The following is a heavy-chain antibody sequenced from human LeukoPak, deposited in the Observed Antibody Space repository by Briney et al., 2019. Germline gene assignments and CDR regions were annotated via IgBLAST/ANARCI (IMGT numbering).Heavy chain of an antibody. CDR1: GFTFSSNA. V-gene: IGHV3-23*01. Sequence: GGSLRLSCAASGFTFSSNAMSWVRQAPGKGLEWVSAISGSGGSTYYADSVKGRFTISRDNSKNTLYLQMNSLRAEDTAVYYCARRIAVAGPYGMDVWGQGTTVTVSS. CDR2: ISGSGGST. CDR3: ARRIAVAGPYGMDV. J-gene: IGHJ6*02. D-gene: IGHD6-19*01.